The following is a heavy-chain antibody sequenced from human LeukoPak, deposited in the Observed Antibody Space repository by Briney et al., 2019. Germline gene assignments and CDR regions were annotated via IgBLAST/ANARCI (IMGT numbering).Heavy chain of an antibody. CDR1: GFTFRNCA. V-gene: IGHV3-23*01. J-gene: IGHJ4*02. CDR3: AKDQSRVGASDPFDY. D-gene: IGHD1-26*01. CDR2: ISGSGATT. Sequence: GGSLRLSCAASGFTFRNCAVTWVRQAPGKGLEWVSSISGSGATTYYADSVKGRFTISRDNCNNTVYLQMNRLRRENTAVYYCAKDQSRVGASDPFDYWGQGMQVGVSS.